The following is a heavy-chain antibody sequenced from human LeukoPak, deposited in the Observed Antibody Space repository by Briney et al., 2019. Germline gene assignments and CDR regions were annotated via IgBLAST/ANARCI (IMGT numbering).Heavy chain of an antibody. Sequence: PSETLSLTCSVSGGSISSSSYYWGWIRQPPGKGLEWIGYIYYSGSTNYNPSLKSRVTISVDTSKNQFSLKLSSVTAADTAVYYCARHGDGYDNWFDPWGQGTLVTVSS. J-gene: IGHJ5*02. V-gene: IGHV4-61*05. CDR2: IYYSGST. D-gene: IGHD3-16*01. CDR3: ARHGDGYDNWFDP. CDR1: GGSISSSSYY.